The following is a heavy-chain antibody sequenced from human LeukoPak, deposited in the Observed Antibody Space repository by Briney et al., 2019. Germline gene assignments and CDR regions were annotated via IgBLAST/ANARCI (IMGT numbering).Heavy chain of an antibody. CDR3: ATRQQLESYFDY. V-gene: IGHV1-18*01. Sequence: ASVKVSCKASGYTFTSYGISWVRQAPGQGLEWMGWISAYNGNTNYAQKLQGRVTMTTDTSTSTAYMELRSLRSDDTAVYYCATRQQLESYFDYWGQGTLVTVSS. D-gene: IGHD6-13*01. CDR1: GYTFTSYG. J-gene: IGHJ4*02. CDR2: ISAYNGNT.